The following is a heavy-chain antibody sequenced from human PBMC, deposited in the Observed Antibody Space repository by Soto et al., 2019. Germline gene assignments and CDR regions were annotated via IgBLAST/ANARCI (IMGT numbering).Heavy chain of an antibody. J-gene: IGHJ6*02. Sequence: EVQLVESGGGLVKPGGSLRLSCAASEFTFSTYSMNWVRQAPGKGLEWVSSISSSSSYIYYADSVKGRFTISRDNAKNSLYLQMNSLRAEDTAVYYCARVVDYCDPYYYYGMDVWGQGTTVTVS. D-gene: IGHD3-22*01. CDR3: ARVVDYCDPYYYYGMDV. CDR1: EFTFSTYS. CDR2: ISSSSSYI. V-gene: IGHV3-21*01.